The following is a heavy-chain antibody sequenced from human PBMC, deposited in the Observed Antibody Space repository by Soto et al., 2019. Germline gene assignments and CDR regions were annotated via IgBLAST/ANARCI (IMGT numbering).Heavy chain of an antibody. Sequence: QVQLQESGPGLVKPSGTLSLTCAVSIGSISTSNWWSWVRQPPGKGLEWIGEIYRSGSTNYNPSLKSRVTMSVEKYKNQFSLKQSSVTAADTALYYWARGNRDYYYYMDGWGKGTTVTVSS. CDR2: IYRSGST. J-gene: IGHJ6*03. D-gene: IGHD3-10*01. CDR3: ARGNRDYYYYMDG. V-gene: IGHV4-4*02. CDR1: IGSISTSNW.